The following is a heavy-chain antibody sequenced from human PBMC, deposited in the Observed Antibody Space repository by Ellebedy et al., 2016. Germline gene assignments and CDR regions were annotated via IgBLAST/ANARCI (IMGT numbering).Heavy chain of an antibody. V-gene: IGHV3-30*03. CDR1: GFTFSSYG. J-gene: IGHJ4*02. Sequence: GESLKISCAASGFTFSSYGMHWVRQAPGKGLEWVAVISYDGSDKYYADSMKGRFTISRDNSKNTLYLQMNSLRAEDTAVYYCARGASLYGDYVFDYWGQGTLVTVSS. CDR3: ARGASLYGDYVFDY. D-gene: IGHD4-17*01. CDR2: ISYDGSDK.